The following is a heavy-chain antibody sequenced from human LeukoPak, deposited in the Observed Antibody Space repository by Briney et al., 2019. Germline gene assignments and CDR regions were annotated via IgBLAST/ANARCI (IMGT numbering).Heavy chain of an antibody. J-gene: IGHJ4*02. CDR1: GVSISSYY. CDR2: INHSGST. Sequence: SETLSLTCTVSGVSISSYYWSWIRQPPGKGLEWIGEINHSGSTNYNPSLKSRVTISVDTSKNQFSLKLSSVTAADTAVYYCARVRYFDWWPPFDYWGQGTLVTVSS. V-gene: IGHV4-34*01. CDR3: ARVRYFDWWPPFDY. D-gene: IGHD3-9*01.